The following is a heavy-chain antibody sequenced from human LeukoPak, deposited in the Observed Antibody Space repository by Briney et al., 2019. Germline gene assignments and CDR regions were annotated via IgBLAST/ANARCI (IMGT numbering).Heavy chain of an antibody. CDR1: GFTFSSYG. CDR2: ISYDGSNK. V-gene: IGHV3-30*18. D-gene: IGHD2-21*02. J-gene: IGHJ4*02. CDR3: AKDPERYIVVVTAMFPEDY. Sequence: SGGSLRLSCAASGFTFSSYGMHWVRQAPGKGLEWVAVISYDGSNKYYADSVKGRFTISRDNSKNTLYLQMNSLRGEDTAAYYCAKDPERYIVVVTAMFPEDYWGQGTLVTVSS.